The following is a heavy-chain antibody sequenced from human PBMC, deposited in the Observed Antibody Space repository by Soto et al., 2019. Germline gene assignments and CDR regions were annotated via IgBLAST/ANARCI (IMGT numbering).Heavy chain of an antibody. Sequence: QVQLVESGGGVVQPGRSLRLSCAASGFTFSSYGMHWVRQAPGKGLEWVAVIWYDGSNKYYADSVKGRFTISRDNSKNTLYLQMNSLRAEDTAVYYCARVGLMANWFDPWGQGTLVTVSS. D-gene: IGHD5-12*01. CDR1: GFTFSSYG. CDR2: IWYDGSNK. J-gene: IGHJ5*02. CDR3: ARVGLMANWFDP. V-gene: IGHV3-33*01.